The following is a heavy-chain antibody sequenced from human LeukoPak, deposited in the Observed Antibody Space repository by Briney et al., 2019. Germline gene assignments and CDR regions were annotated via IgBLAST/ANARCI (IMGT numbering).Heavy chain of an antibody. J-gene: IGHJ4*02. D-gene: IGHD6-19*01. CDR3: ASGIAVAGGFDY. Sequence: GGSLRLSCAASGFTFSTYSLNWVRQAPGKGLEWVSSISHSSSYIYYADSVKGRFTISRDNAKNSLYLQMNSLRAEDTAVYYCASGIAVAGGFDYWGQGTLVTVSS. CDR1: GFTFSTYS. CDR2: ISHSSSYI. V-gene: IGHV3-21*01.